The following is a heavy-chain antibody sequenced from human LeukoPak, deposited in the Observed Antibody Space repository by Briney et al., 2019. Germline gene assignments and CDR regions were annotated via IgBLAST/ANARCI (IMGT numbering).Heavy chain of an antibody. J-gene: IGHJ4*02. Sequence: GESLKISCKGSGYSFTSYWIGWVRQMPGKGLEWMGIIYPGDSDTRYSPSFQGQVTISADKSLSTAYLQWSRLKASDTAMYYCARQYYGSGSYTDYWGQGTLVTVSS. V-gene: IGHV5-51*01. CDR1: GYSFTSYW. D-gene: IGHD3-10*01. CDR3: ARQYYGSGSYTDY. CDR2: IYPGDSDT.